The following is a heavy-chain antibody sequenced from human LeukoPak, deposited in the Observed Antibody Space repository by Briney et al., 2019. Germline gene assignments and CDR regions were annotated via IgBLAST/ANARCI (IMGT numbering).Heavy chain of an antibody. CDR2: INPNSGGT. Sequence: GASVKVSCKASGYTFTGYYMHWVRQAPGQGLEWMGWINPNSGGTNYAQKFQGRVTMTRDTSISTAYMELSGLRSDDTAVYYCARDMDLGYSGYDLSYWGQGTLVTVSS. CDR3: ARDMDLGYSGYDLSY. D-gene: IGHD5-12*01. CDR1: GYTFTGYY. V-gene: IGHV1-2*02. J-gene: IGHJ4*02.